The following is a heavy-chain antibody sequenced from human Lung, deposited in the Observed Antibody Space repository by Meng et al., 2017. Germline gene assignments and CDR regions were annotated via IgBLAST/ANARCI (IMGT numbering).Heavy chain of an antibody. CDR1: GGSFSDYY. CDR3: ARGPTTMAHDFDY. CDR2: INHSGST. J-gene: IGHJ4*02. D-gene: IGHD4-11*01. Sequence: PTGGAGCLKPSDALSLACVVSGGSFSDYYWSWIRQPPGKGLEWIGEINHSGSTHYNPSLESRATISVDTSQNNLSLKLSSVTAADSAVYYCARGPTTMAHDFDYWGQGTLVTVSS. V-gene: IGHV4-34*01.